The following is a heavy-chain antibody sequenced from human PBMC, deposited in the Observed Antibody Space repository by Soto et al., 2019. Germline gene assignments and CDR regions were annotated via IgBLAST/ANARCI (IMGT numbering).Heavy chain of an antibody. CDR2: INAGNGNT. D-gene: IGHD6-6*01. Sequence: QVQLVQSGAEVKKPGASVKVSCKASGYTFTSYAMHWVRQAPGQRLEWMGWINAGNGNTKYSQKFQGRVTITRDTSASTAYMELSSLRSEDTAVDYCARGVYSSSSGGWFDPWGQGTLVTVSS. J-gene: IGHJ5*02. CDR3: ARGVYSSSSGGWFDP. CDR1: GYTFTSYA. V-gene: IGHV1-3*01.